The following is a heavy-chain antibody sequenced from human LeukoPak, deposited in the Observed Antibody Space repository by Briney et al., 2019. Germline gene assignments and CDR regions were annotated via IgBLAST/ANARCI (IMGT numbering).Heavy chain of an antibody. V-gene: IGHV1-8*01. CDR3: ARYRGYSYGYYAFDI. Sequence: WASVKVSCKASGYTFTSHDINWVRQATGQGLEWMGWMNPNSGNTGYAQKFQGRVTMTRNTSISTAYMELSSLRSEDTAVYYCARYRGYSYGYYAFDIWGQGTMVTVSS. CDR2: MNPNSGNT. D-gene: IGHD5-18*01. J-gene: IGHJ3*02. CDR1: GYTFTSHD.